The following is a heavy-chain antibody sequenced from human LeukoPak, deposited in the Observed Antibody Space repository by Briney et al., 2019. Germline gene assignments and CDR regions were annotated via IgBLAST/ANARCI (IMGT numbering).Heavy chain of an antibody. D-gene: IGHD6-13*01. CDR1: GGSFSGYY. Sequence: SETLSLTCAVYGGSFSGYYWSWIRQPPGKGLEWIGEINHSGSTNYNPSLKSRVTISVDTSKNQFSLKLSSVTAADTAVYYCARCVLAAADYYFDYWGQGTLVTVSS. CDR3: ARCVLAAADYYFDY. CDR2: INHSGST. V-gene: IGHV4-34*01. J-gene: IGHJ4*02.